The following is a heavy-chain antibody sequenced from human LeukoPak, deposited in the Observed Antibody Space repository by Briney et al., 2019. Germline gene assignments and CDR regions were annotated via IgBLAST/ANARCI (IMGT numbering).Heavy chain of an antibody. CDR2: ISGSGGST. CDR3: AKDLTSSVLWFGELSGRFDY. V-gene: IGHV3-23*01. Sequence: AGGSLRLSSAASGFTFSSYAMSGVRQAPGKGLEWVSAISGSGGSTYYADSVKGRLTISRDNSKNTLYLQMNSLRAEDTAVYYCAKDLTSSVLWFGELSGRFDYWGQGTLVTVSS. D-gene: IGHD3-10*01. CDR1: GFTFSSYA. J-gene: IGHJ4*02.